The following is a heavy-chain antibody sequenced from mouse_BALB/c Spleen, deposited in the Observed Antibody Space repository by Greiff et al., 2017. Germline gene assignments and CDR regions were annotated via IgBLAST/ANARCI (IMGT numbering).Heavy chain of an antibody. Sequence: EVKLQESGPELVKPGASVKMSCKASGYTFTSYVMHWVKQKPGQGLEWIGYINPYNDGTKYNEKFKGKATLTSDKSSSTAYMELSSLTSEDSAVYYCARTSYRYDRYAMDYWGQGTSVTVSS. CDR1: GYTFTSYV. CDR3: ARTSYRYDRYAMDY. J-gene: IGHJ4*01. D-gene: IGHD2-14*01. CDR2: INPYNDGT. V-gene: IGHV1-14*01.